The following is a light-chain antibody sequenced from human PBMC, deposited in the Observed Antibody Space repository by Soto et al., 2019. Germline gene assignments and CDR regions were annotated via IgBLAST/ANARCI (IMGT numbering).Light chain of an antibody. CDR1: QSISSN. CDR2: GAS. CDR3: QHYNNWPPTWT. V-gene: IGKV3-15*01. Sequence: EIVMTQSPATLSVSPGERATLSCRASQSISSNLAWHQQKPGQAPRVLIYGASTRATGVPARFSGSGSGTEFTLTISSLQSEDVAVYFCQHYNNWPPTWTFGQGTKVEV. J-gene: IGKJ1*01.